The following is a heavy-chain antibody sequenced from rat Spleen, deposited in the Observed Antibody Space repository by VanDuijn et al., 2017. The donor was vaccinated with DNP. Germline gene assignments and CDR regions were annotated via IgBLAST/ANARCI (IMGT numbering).Heavy chain of an antibody. CDR1: GYSITSNY. CDR3: AIQLGVFDY. CDR2: VTNAGST. J-gene: IGHJ2*01. V-gene: IGHV3-3*01. D-gene: IGHD5-1*01. Sequence: EVQLQESGPGLVKPSQSLSLTCSVTGYSITSNYWGWIRQFPGNKLEWMGYVTNAGSTHYNPSLKSRISSTTDPSKNQFFLQVNSVDTEDTATYYCAIQLGVFDYWDRGVMVTVSS.